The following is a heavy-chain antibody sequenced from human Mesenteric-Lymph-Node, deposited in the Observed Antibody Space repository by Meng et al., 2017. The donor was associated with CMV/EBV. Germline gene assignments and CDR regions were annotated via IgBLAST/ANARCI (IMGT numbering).Heavy chain of an antibody. Sequence: GESLKISCAASGFTFNNYGIHWVRQAPGKGLEWVAFILYDGSMNYYADSVRGRFTISRDNSKNTLYLQLNSLTADDTAVYYCAGRFWSGYYASYYYDMDVWGQGTTVTVSS. CDR2: ILYDGSMN. D-gene: IGHD3-3*01. V-gene: IGHV3-30*02. J-gene: IGHJ6*02. CDR3: AGRFWSGYYASYYYDMDV. CDR1: GFTFNNYG.